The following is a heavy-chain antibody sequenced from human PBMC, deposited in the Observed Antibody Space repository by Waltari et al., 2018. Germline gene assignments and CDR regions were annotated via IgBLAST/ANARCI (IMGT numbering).Heavy chain of an antibody. CDR3: ARDSFDSVVVPAAIRRMDV. V-gene: IGHV3-23*01. J-gene: IGHJ6*02. CDR2: FSGRGAST. D-gene: IGHD2-2*01. CDR1: GFTFSSYA. Sequence: VQLLESGGGLVQPGGSLRLSCAASGFTFSSYAMSWVRHAPGKGREWVSAFSGRGASTYYTDAVRGRFTISRDASKNTLYMQMNSLRAEDTAVYYCARDSFDSVVVPAAIRRMDVWGQGTTVTVSS.